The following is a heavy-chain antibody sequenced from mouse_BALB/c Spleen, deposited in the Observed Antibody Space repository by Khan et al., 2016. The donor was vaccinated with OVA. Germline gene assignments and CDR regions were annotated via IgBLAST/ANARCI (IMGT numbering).Heavy chain of an antibody. CDR1: GYAFSSSW. CDR3: ARSDGNSWFAD. CDR2: IYPGDGDT. D-gene: IGHD2-1*01. Sequence: QVQLQQPGPELVKPGASVKISCKASGYAFSSSWMNWVKQRPGQGLEWIGRIYPGDGDTNYNGKFKGKATLTADKSSSTAYMQLSSLTSVDSAVYFCARSDGNSWFADWGQGTLVTVSA. V-gene: IGHV1-82*01. J-gene: IGHJ3*01.